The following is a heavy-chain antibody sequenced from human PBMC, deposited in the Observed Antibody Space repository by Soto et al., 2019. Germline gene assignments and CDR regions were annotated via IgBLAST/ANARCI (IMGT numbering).Heavy chain of an antibody. D-gene: IGHD2-15*01. Sequence: QVQLVESGGGVVQPGRSLRLSCAASGFTFSSYAMHWVRQAPGKGLEWVAVISYDGSNKYYADSVKGRFTISRDNSKNTLYLQMNSLRAEDTAVYYCARGYCSGGSGYSYYFDYWGQGTLVTVSS. J-gene: IGHJ4*02. CDR2: ISYDGSNK. CDR3: ARGYCSGGSGYSYYFDY. CDR1: GFTFSSYA. V-gene: IGHV3-30-3*01.